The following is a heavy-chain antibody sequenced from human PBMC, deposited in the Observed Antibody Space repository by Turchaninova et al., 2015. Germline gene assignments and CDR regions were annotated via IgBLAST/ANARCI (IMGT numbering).Heavy chain of an antibody. J-gene: IGHJ3*02. Sequence: QVQLQQWGAGLLKPSETLSLTCAVYGGSFSGYYWSWIRQPPGKGLEWVGAINHSGSPNYNPSLQSRGPISVVKSKNQFSLKLSSRTAAETAVYYCARVETIPTDAFDIWGQGTMVTVSS. D-gene: IGHD2-2*02. V-gene: IGHV4-34*01. CDR1: GGSFSGYY. CDR2: INHSGSP. CDR3: ARVETIPTDAFDI.